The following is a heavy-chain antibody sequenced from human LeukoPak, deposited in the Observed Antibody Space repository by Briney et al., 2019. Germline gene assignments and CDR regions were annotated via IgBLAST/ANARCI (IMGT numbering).Heavy chain of an antibody. J-gene: IGHJ5*02. CDR2: ISAYNGNT. CDR3: ARDYGSISPVFDP. Sequence: ASVKVSCKASGYTFTSYYMHWVRQAPGQGLEWMGWISAYNGNTNYAQKLQGRVTMTTDTSTSTAYMELRSLRSDDTAVYYCARDYGSISPVFDPWGQGTPVIVSS. V-gene: IGHV1-18*04. D-gene: IGHD2-2*01. CDR1: GYTFTSYY.